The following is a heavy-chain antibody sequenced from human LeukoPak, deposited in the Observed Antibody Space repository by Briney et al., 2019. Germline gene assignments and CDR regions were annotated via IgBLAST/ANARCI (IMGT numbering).Heavy chain of an antibody. Sequence: PGGSLRLSCAASGFPLSSYSISWVRQAPGKGLEWVSYISSSGSAIYYADSVKGRFTVSRDNAKNSLFLQMNSPRAEDTAVYYCVRVKGSYFDYWGQGALVTVSS. CDR3: VRVKGSYFDY. J-gene: IGHJ4*03. V-gene: IGHV3-48*01. CDR2: ISSSGSAI. CDR1: GFPLSSYS.